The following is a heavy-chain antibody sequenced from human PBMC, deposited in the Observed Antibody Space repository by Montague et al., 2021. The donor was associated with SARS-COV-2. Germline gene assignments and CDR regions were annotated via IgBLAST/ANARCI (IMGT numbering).Heavy chain of an antibody. CDR1: AGSINTDTYF. Sequence: TLSLTCTVSAGSINTDTYFWSWIRQPAGKGLEWIGRIWTSGTTKYNPTLKSRVTMSMDTSKKQFSLNVTSVTAADTAVYYCARGAKYYGFYHPFEDWGQGALVPVSS. D-gene: IGHD3-16*01. CDR3: ARGAKYYGFYHPFED. V-gene: IGHV4-61*02. J-gene: IGHJ4*02. CDR2: IWTSGTT.